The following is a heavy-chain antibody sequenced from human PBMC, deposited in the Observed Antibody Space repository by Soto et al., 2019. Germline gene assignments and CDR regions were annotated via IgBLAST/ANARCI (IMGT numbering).Heavy chain of an antibody. CDR1: GFTVSSNY. D-gene: IGHD6-6*01. J-gene: IGHJ3*02. CDR3: PIVDLFDSSSADAFDI. CDR2: IYSGGST. V-gene: IGHV3-66*01. Sequence: GGSLRLSCEASGFTVSSNYMSCVRQAPGKGLEWDSVIYSGGSTYYADTMKGRFTISREKSKNTVYLQMNSLRAEDTAVYSCPIVDLFDSSSADAFDIWGQGTMVTVSS.